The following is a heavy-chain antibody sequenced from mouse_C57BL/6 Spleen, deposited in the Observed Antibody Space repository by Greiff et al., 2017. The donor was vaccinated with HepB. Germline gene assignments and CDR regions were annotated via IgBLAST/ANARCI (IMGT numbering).Heavy chain of an antibody. D-gene: IGHD3-2*02. CDR2: IYPGSGST. V-gene: IGHV1-55*01. CDR3: ARSSGSYFDV. CDR1: GYTFTSYW. J-gene: IGHJ1*03. Sequence: QVQLKQPGAELVKPGASVKMSCKASGYTFTSYWITWVKQRPGQGLEWIGDIYPGSGSTNYNEKFKSKATLTVDTSSSTAYMQLSSLTSEDSAVYYCARSSGSYFDVWGTGTTVTVSS.